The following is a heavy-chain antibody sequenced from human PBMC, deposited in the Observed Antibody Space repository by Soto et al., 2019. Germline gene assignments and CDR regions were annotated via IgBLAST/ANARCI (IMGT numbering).Heavy chain of an antibody. Sequence: GGSLRLSCAASGFTFSDYYMSWIRQAPGKGLEWVSFISNSASTIYYADSVKGRFTISRDNAKNSLSLQMNGLRAEDSAMYYCARARSSRQLSFMDVWGQWTPVTVSS. CDR3: ARARSSRQLSFMDV. CDR2: ISNSASTI. V-gene: IGHV3-11*01. CDR1: GFTFSDYY. J-gene: IGHJ6*02. D-gene: IGHD2-2*01.